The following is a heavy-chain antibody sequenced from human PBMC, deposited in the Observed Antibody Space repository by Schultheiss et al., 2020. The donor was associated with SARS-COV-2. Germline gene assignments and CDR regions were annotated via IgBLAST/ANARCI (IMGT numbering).Heavy chain of an antibody. Sequence: SETLSLTCTVSGGSVSSGSYYWGWIRQPPGKGLEWIGEINHSGSTNYNPSLKSRVTISVDTSMNQFSLKLTSVTAADTAVYYCARRLAECSSTTCQDTWFDPWGQGTLVTVSS. V-gene: IGHV4-39*07. CDR2: INHSGST. D-gene: IGHD2-2*01. J-gene: IGHJ5*02. CDR3: ARRLAECSSTTCQDTWFDP. CDR1: GGSVSSGSYY.